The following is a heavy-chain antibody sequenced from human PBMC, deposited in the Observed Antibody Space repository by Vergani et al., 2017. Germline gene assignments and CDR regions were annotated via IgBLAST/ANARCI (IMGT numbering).Heavy chain of an antibody. J-gene: IGHJ4*02. V-gene: IGHV1-69*12. Sequence: QVQLVQSGAEVKKPGSSVKVSCKASGGTFSSYAISWVRQAPGQGLEWMGGIIPIFGTANYAQKFQGRVTITADESTSTAYMELSSLRSEDTAVYYCAGVRYISSWYSTAGYFDYWGQGTLVTVSS. D-gene: IGHD6-13*01. CDR2: IIPIFGTA. CDR1: GGTFSSYA. CDR3: AGVRYISSWYSTAGYFDY.